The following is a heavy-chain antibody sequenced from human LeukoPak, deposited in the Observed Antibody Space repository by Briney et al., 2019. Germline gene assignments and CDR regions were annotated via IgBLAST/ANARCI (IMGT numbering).Heavy chain of an antibody. CDR3: ARIPSGGFGESEI. CDR2: ISAYNGNT. Sequence: ASVKVSCKASGGTFSSYAISWVRQAPGQGLEWMGWISAYNGNTNYAQKLQGRVTMTTDTSTSTAYMELRSLRSDDTAVYYCARIPSGGFGESEIWGQGTMVTVSS. J-gene: IGHJ3*02. CDR1: GGTFSSYA. D-gene: IGHD3-10*01. V-gene: IGHV1-18*01.